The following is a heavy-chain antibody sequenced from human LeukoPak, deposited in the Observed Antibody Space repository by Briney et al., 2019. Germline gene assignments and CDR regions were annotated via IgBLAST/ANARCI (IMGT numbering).Heavy chain of an antibody. CDR3: ARAYSSSWYDAFDI. CDR1: GGSISSYY. J-gene: IGHJ3*02. D-gene: IGHD6-13*01. CDR2: IYTSGST. Sequence: SETLSLTCTVSGGSISSYYWSWIQQPAGKGLEWIGRIYTSGSTNYNPSLKSRVTISVDTSKNQFSLKLSSVTAADTAVYYCARAYSSSWYDAFDIWGQGTMVTVSS. V-gene: IGHV4-4*07.